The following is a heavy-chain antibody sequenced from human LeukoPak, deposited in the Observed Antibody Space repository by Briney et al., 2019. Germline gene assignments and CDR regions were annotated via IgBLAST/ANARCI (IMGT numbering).Heavy chain of an antibody. Sequence: SETLSLTCAVSGGSINSNYWWTWVRQSPGKGLAWIGEIYHTGSVNYNLSLKSRVTISRDRSKNQFSLMLRSVTAADTAVYYCARHYDLWSGYNYWGQGLLVTVSS. CDR2: IYHTGSV. D-gene: IGHD3-3*01. V-gene: IGHV4-4*02. CDR3: ARHYDLWSGYNY. CDR1: GGSINSNYW. J-gene: IGHJ4*02.